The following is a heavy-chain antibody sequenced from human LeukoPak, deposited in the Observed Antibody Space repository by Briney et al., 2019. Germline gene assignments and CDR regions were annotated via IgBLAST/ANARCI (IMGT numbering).Heavy chain of an antibody. V-gene: IGHV1-18*04. CDR1: GYTFTDYY. CDR2: IRAYNGNT. CDR3: ARESTTTETFDY. J-gene: IGHJ4*02. D-gene: IGHD4-17*01. Sequence: ASVKVSCKASGYTFTDYYIHWVRQAPGQGREGMGWIRAYNGNTNYAQKLQGRVTMTTDTSTSTAQMELRSVRSDDTALYYCARESTTTETFDYWGERTLVTVSS.